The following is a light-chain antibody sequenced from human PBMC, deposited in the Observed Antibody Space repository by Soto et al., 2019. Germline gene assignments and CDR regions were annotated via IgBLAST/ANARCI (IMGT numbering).Light chain of an antibody. J-gene: IGKJ5*01. CDR2: AAS. Sequence: DIQMTQSPSSVSASVGDRITITFLASQGISSWLAWYQQKPGKATKLLIYAASSLQSGVPSRFSGSGSGTDFTLTISCLQSEDFATYYCQQYYSYPITFGQGTRLEIK. V-gene: IGKV1-12*01. CDR3: QQYYSYPIT. CDR1: QGISSW.